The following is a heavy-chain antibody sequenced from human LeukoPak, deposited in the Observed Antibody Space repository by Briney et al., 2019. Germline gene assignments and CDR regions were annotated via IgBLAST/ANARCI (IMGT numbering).Heavy chain of an antibody. V-gene: IGHV1-69*13. CDR3: ARGYYGDYWTFDY. D-gene: IGHD4-17*01. J-gene: IGHJ4*02. CDR1: GGTFSSYA. Sequence: ASVKVSCKTSGGTFSSYAISWVRQAPGHGLEWMEGIIPIFGTANYAQKFQGRVTITADESTSTAYMELSSLRSEDTAVYYCARGYYGDYWTFDYWGQGTLVTVSS. CDR2: IIPIFGTA.